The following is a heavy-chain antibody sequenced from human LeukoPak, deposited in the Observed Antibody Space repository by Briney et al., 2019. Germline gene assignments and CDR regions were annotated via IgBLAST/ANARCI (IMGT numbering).Heavy chain of an antibody. CDR3: AREKRGYDILTGYYDYFDY. J-gene: IGHJ4*02. CDR2: IYYSGST. V-gene: IGHV4-59*01. CDR1: GGSISSYY. Sequence: SETLSLTCTVSGGSISSYYWSWIRQPPGKGLEWIGYIYYSGSTNYNPSLKSRVTISVDTSKNQFSLKLSSVTAADTAVYYCAREKRGYDILTGYYDYFDYWGQGTLVTVSS. D-gene: IGHD3-9*01.